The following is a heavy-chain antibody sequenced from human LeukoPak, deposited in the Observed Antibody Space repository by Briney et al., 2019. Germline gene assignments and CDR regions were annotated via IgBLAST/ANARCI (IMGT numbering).Heavy chain of an antibody. CDR2: ITGSGGGS. V-gene: IGHV3-23*01. CDR1: GFTFSDYA. D-gene: IGHD6-19*01. CDR3: AKERRNNPVAGTDY. J-gene: IGHJ4*02. Sequence: PGGSLRLSCAASGFTFSDYAMTWVRQAPGKGLEWVSSITGSGGGSYYADSVKGRFTISRDNSKDTLYLHINTLGAEDTAIYYCAKERRNNPVAGTDYWGQGTLVTVSS.